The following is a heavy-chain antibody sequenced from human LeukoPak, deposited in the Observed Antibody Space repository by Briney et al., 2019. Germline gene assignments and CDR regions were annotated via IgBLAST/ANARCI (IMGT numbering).Heavy chain of an antibody. Sequence: PGGSLRLSCAASGFTFSNYGMHWVRQAPGKGLEWVAFIRHDGINEYYADSVKGRFTISRDNSKNTLYLQMSSLRSDDTAVYYCARRRYYDSSGYSNWFDPWGQGTLVTVSS. CDR1: GFTFSNYG. J-gene: IGHJ5*02. D-gene: IGHD3-22*01. V-gene: IGHV3-30*02. CDR2: IRHDGINE. CDR3: ARRRYYDSSGYSNWFDP.